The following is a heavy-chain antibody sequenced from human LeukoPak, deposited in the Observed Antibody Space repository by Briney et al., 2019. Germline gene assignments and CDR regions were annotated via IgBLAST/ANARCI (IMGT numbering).Heavy chain of an antibody. CDR2: ISAYDGNT. CDR1: GYTFTSYG. J-gene: IGHJ5*02. CDR3: ARVVTVGSGSYYDNWFDP. Sequence: ASVKVSCKASGYTFTSYGISWVRQAPGQGLEWRGWISAYDGNTNYAQKLQGRVTMTTDTSTSTAYMELRSLRSDDTAVYYCARVVTVGSGSYYDNWFDPWGQGTLVTVSS. D-gene: IGHD3-10*01. V-gene: IGHV1-18*01.